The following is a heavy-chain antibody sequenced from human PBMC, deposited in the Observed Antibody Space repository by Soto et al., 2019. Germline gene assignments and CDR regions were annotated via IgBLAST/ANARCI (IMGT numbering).Heavy chain of an antibody. J-gene: IGHJ4*02. CDR3: ARDWRGAEGFEP. D-gene: IGHD3-3*01. CDR2: IGAHNGDT. CDR1: GYTFNTYG. Sequence: GASVKVSCKASGYTFNTYGFTWVRQAPGQGLEWTGWIGAHNGDTNYVQKFQGRVTMTTETSTTTSYMELRNLTSDDTAVYYCARDWRGAEGFEPWGKGTLVPVSS. V-gene: IGHV1-18*01.